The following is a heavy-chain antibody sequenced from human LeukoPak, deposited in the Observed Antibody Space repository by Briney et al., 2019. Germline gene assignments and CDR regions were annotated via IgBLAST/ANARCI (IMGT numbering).Heavy chain of an antibody. CDR3: TSMDGLTAFDY. D-gene: IGHD3-10*01. J-gene: IGHJ4*02. Sequence: ASVKVSCKASGYSFTEVFMHWVRQAPGKGLEWMGRFNPEHDQTNYAQKLQGRVTMTTDTSTDTAYMELSSLRSEDTAVYYCTSMDGLTAFDYWGQGTLVTVSS. V-gene: IGHV1-24*01. CDR1: GYSFTEVF. CDR2: FNPEHDQT.